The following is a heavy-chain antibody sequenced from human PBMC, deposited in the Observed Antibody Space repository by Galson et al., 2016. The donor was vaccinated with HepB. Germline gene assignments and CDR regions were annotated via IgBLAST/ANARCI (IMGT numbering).Heavy chain of an antibody. CDR2: IYPDDSDT. CDR1: GYSFTSYW. J-gene: IGHJ4*02. Sequence: QSGAEVKKPGESLKISCKGSGYSFTSYWIGWVRQMPGKGLEWMGIIYPDDSDTTYSPSFQGQVTISADKSISTAYLQWTSLKASDTAMYFCGGLRKGDFYCSCGDQYSFAYWGQGTLVTVSS. CDR3: GGLRKGDFYCSCGDQYSFAY. V-gene: IGHV5-51*01. D-gene: IGHD2-15*01.